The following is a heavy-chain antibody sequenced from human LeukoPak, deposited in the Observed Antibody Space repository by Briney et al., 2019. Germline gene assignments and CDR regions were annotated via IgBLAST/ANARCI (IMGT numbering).Heavy chain of an antibody. V-gene: IGHV1-46*01. D-gene: IGHD3-22*01. CDR2: INPSGGST. CDR1: GYTFASYY. CDR3: ARGGHYYDSSGYYFPFDI. J-gene: IGHJ3*02. Sequence: ASVKVSCKASGYTFASYYMHWVRQAPGQGLEWMGIINPSGGSTSYAQKFQGRVTMTRDTSTSTVYMELSSLRSEDTAVYYCARGGHYYDSSGYYFPFDIWGQGTMVTVSS.